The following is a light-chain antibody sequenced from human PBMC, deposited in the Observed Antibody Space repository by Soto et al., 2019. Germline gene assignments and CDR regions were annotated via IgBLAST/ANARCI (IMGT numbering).Light chain of an antibody. CDR2: EVT. J-gene: IGLJ1*01. CDR1: SSDVGSHNF. Sequence: QSALTQPASVSGSPGQSITISCTGTSSDVGSHNFVSWYQQRPGKAPKLIIFEVTKRPSGVPDRFSGSKSGNTASLTVSGLQAEDEADYYCSSYAGSNNFVFGTGTKLTVL. CDR3: SSYAGSNNFV. V-gene: IGLV2-8*01.